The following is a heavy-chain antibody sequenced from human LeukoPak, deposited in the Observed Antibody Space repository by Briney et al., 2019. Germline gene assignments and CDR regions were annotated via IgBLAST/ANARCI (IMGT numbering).Heavy chain of an antibody. CDR3: AKWNHYDILTGHTGLDY. CDR1: GFTFSSYA. V-gene: IGHV3-23*01. CDR2: ISGSGGST. Sequence: PGGSLRLSCAASGFTFSSYAMSWVRQAPGKGLEWVSAISGSGGSTYSADSVKGRFTISRDNSKNTLYLQMNSLRAEDTAVYYCAKWNHYDILTGHTGLDYWGQGTLVTVSS. D-gene: IGHD3-9*01. J-gene: IGHJ4*02.